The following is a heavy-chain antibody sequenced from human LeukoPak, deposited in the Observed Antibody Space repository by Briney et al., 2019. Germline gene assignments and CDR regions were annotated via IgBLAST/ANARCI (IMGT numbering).Heavy chain of an antibody. CDR2: ISAYNGNT. CDR1: GGTFSSYA. V-gene: IGHV1-18*01. CDR3: ARDRIQLGYCSGGSCPLGY. Sequence: ASVKVSCKASGGTFSSYAISWVRQAPGQGLEWMGWISAYNGNTNYAQKLQGRVTMTTDTSTSTAYMELRSLRSDDTAVYYCARDRIQLGYCSGGSCPLGYWGQGSLVTVSS. J-gene: IGHJ4*02. D-gene: IGHD2-15*01.